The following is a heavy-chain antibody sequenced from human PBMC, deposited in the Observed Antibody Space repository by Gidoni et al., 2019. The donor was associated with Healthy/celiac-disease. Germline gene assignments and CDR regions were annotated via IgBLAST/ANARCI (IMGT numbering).Heavy chain of an antibody. D-gene: IGHD3-22*01. CDR3: AREGYYYDSSGYY. Sequence: LEWSGYIYYSGSTYYNPSLKSRVTISVDTSKNQFSLKLSSVTAADTAVYYCAREGYYYDSSGYYWGQGTLVTVSS. CDR2: IYYSGST. V-gene: IGHV4-30-4*01. J-gene: IGHJ4*02.